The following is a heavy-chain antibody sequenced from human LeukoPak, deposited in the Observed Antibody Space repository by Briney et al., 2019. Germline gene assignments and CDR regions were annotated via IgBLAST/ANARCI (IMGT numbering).Heavy chain of an antibody. CDR1: GYTFTGYY. CDR3: ASYSGWSVEYHFDY. Sequence: ASVKVSCKASGYTFTGYYMHWVRQAPGQGLEWMGWINPNSGGTNYAQKFQGRVTMTRDTSISTAYMELSRLRSDDTAVYYCASYSGWSVEYHFDYWGQGTLVTVSS. D-gene: IGHD6-19*01. J-gene: IGHJ4*02. V-gene: IGHV1-2*02. CDR2: INPNSGGT.